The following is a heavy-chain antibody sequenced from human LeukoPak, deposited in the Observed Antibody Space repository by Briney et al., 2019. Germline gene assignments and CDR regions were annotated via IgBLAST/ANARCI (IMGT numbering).Heavy chain of an antibody. CDR3: ARDHRGSSSRLYYYYYMDV. V-gene: IGHV3-74*01. Sequence: GGSLRLSCAASGFIFSSYWMHWVRQAPGKGLVWVSRINSDGSSTSYAESVKGRFTISRDNAENTLYLQMNSLRAEDTAMYYCARDHRGSSSRLYYYYYMDVWGTGTTVTVSS. CDR1: GFIFSSYW. D-gene: IGHD6-13*01. J-gene: IGHJ6*03. CDR2: INSDGSST.